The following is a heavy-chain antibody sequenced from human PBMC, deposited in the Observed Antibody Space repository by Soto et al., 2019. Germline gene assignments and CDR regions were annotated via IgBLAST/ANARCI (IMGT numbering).Heavy chain of an antibody. CDR3: AHIFDFDWVWAFEY. J-gene: IGHJ4*02. Sequence: QITLKESGPTLVKPTQTLTLTCTFSGFSLDTSGVGVGWIRQPPGKTLEWLALIYWDDDKRYSPSLKSRPTITKATSKTQVVLRMTNADPVDTATYYCAHIFDFDWVWAFEYWGQGALVTVSS. V-gene: IGHV2-5*02. CDR2: IYWDDDK. CDR1: GFSLDTSGVG. D-gene: IGHD3-9*01.